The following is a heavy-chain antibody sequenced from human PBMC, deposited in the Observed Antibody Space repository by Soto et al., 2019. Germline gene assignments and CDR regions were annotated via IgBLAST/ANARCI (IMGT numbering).Heavy chain of an antibody. CDR3: ARGVYDFWSGHPKGLDY. V-gene: IGHV3-73*01. D-gene: IGHD3-3*01. CDR1: GFTFSGSV. Sequence: PGGSLRLSCAASGFTFSGSVMHWVRQASGKGLEWVGRIRSKANNYATAYAVSVKGRFTISRDDSRNTAYLQMNSLKTEDTAVYYCARGVYDFWSGHPKGLDYWGQGTVVTV. CDR2: IRSKANNYAT. J-gene: IGHJ4*02.